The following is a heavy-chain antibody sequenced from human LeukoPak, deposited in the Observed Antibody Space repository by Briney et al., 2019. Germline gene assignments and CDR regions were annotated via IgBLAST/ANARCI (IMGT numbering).Heavy chain of an antibody. Sequence: SLRLSCAASGFTFSSYSMNWVRQAPGKGLEWVSSISSSSSYIYYADSVKGRFTISRDNAKNSLYLQMNSLRAEDTAVYYCARNRDSSGYYLGPFDYWGQGTLVTVSS. CDR1: GFTFSSYS. J-gene: IGHJ4*02. D-gene: IGHD3-22*01. CDR2: ISSSSSYI. V-gene: IGHV3-21*01. CDR3: ARNRDSSGYYLGPFDY.